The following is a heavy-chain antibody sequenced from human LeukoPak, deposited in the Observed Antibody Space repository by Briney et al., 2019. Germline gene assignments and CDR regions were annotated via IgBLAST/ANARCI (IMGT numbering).Heavy chain of an antibody. CDR1: GYTFTSYY. V-gene: IGHV1-46*01. CDR2: INPTGGST. D-gene: IGHD1-26*01. Sequence: ASVKVSCKASGYTFTSYYMHWVRQAPGQGLEWMGLINPTGGSTGYAQKFQGRVTMTRDMSTSTDYMELSSLRSEDTAIYYCARDNSVGDNAWWFDPRGQGTLVTVSS. CDR3: ARDNSVGDNAWWFDP. J-gene: IGHJ5*02.